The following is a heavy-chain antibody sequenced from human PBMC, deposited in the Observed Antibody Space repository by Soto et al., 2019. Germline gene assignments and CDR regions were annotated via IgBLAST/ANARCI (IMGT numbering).Heavy chain of an antibody. CDR2: IWYDGSNK. CDR3: ARDSPLWLRSERSFYFDY. V-gene: IGHV3-33*01. D-gene: IGHD5-12*01. J-gene: IGHJ4*02. Sequence: QVQLVESGGGVVQPGRSLRLSCAASGFTFSSYGMHWVRQAPGKGLEWVAVIWYDGSNKYYADSVKGRFTISRDNSKNTLYLQMNSLRAEDTAVYYCARDSPLWLRSERSFYFDYWGQGTLVTVSS. CDR1: GFTFSSYG.